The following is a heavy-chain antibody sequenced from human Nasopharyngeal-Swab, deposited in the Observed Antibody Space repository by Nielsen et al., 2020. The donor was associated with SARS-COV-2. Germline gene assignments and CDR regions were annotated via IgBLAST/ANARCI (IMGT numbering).Heavy chain of an antibody. CDR1: GGSFSGYY. CDR2: ISHSGST. Sequence: SETLSLTCAVYGGSFSGYYWSWIRQPPGKGLEWIGEISHSGSTNYNPSLKSRVTISVDTSKNQFSLKLSSVTAADTAVYYCARGTYYYDSSGYDHAEYFQHWGQGTLVTVSS. D-gene: IGHD3-22*01. J-gene: IGHJ1*01. V-gene: IGHV4-34*01. CDR3: ARGTYYYDSSGYDHAEYFQH.